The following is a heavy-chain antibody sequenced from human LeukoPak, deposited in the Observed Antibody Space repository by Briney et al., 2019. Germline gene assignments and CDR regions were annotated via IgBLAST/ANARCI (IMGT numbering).Heavy chain of an antibody. J-gene: IGHJ4*02. CDR1: GGSFSGYY. CDR2: INHSGST. V-gene: IGHV4-34*01. Sequence: PSETLSLTCAVYGGSFSGYYWSWIRQPPGKGLEWIGEINHSGSTNYNPSLKSRVTISVDTSKNQFSLKLSSVTAADTAVYYCARRLRWSARYFDYWGRGTLVTVSS. D-gene: IGHD4-23*01. CDR3: ARRLRWSARYFDY.